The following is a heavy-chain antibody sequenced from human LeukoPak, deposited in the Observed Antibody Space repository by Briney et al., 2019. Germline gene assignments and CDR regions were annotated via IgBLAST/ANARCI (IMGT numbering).Heavy chain of an antibody. CDR1: KFTFTHYP. D-gene: IGHD3-16*01. CDR2: IGASGDTT. Sequence: GGSLRLSCAASKFTFTHYPMTWVRQAPGKGLEWVSAIGASGDTTYYADSVKGRFTISRDNSRNTLFLQMNSLRVEDTDVYYCAKFLGILNDPFDVWGQGTMVTVSS. V-gene: IGHV3-23*01. CDR3: AKFLGILNDPFDV. J-gene: IGHJ3*01.